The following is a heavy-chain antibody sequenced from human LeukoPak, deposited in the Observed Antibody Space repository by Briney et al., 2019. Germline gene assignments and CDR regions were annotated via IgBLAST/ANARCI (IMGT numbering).Heavy chain of an antibody. CDR3: ARCRVNYDILTGYYYYYYMDV. V-gene: IGHV1-2*02. Sequence: ASVKVSCKASGYTFTGYYMHWVRHAPGQGLEWMGWINPNSGGTNYAQKFQGRVTMTRDTSISTAYVELRSLRSDDTAVYYCARCRVNYDILTGYYYYYYMDVWGKGTTVTISS. CDR1: GYTFTGYY. CDR2: INPNSGGT. J-gene: IGHJ6*03. D-gene: IGHD3-9*01.